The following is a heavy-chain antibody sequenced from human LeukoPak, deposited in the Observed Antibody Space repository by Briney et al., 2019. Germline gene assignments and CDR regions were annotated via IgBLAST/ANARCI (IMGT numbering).Heavy chain of an antibody. J-gene: IGHJ1*01. D-gene: IGHD3-22*01. CDR3: ARAPSEIGGYYPEYFRH. Sequence: GGSLRLSCAASGFTFSSYWMHWVRQAPGKGLVWVSRINSDGSSTSYADSVKGRFTISRDNAKNTVSLQMNSLRAEDTGVYYCARAPSEIGGYYPEYFRHWGQGTLVTVSS. CDR1: GFTFSSYW. CDR2: INSDGSST. V-gene: IGHV3-74*01.